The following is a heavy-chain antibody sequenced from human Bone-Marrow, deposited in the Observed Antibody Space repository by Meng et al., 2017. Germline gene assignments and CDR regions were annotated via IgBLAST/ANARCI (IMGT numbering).Heavy chain of an antibody. CDR2: IKQDGSEK. J-gene: IGHJ4*02. V-gene: IGHV3-7*01. Sequence: GESLKISCAASGFTFSSYWMSWVRQAPGKGLEWVANIKQDGSEKYYVDSVKGRFTISRDNAKNSLYLRMNSLRAEDTAVYYCARDPSSSSWYFDYWGQGTLVTVSS. CDR1: GFTFSSYW. D-gene: IGHD6-13*01. CDR3: ARDPSSSSWYFDY.